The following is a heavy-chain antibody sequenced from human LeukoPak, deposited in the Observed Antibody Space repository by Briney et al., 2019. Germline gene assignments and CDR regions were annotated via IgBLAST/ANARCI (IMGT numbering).Heavy chain of an antibody. D-gene: IGHD3-10*01. Sequence: GGSLRLSCAASGFTFSSMNWVRQAPGKGLEWVSSISTSSIYIYYSNSMKDRFPISRDNARNSLYLQLNSLRVEDTAIYYCARGRHGSGSFDAFHIWGQGTMVTVSS. V-gene: IGHV3-21*01. CDR2: ISTSSIYI. J-gene: IGHJ3*02. CDR1: GFTFSS. CDR3: ARGRHGSGSFDAFHI.